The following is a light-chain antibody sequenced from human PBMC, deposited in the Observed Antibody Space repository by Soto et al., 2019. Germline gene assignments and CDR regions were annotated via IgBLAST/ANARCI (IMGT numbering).Light chain of an antibody. CDR3: QQYGTSLT. CDR2: GAS. J-gene: IGKJ3*01. V-gene: IGKV3-20*01. CDR1: QSVSSSY. Sequence: EIVLTQSPGTLSLSPGERATLSCRTSQSVSSSYLAWYQQKPGQAPRLLIYGASSRATGIPDRFSGSGSGTDFTLTISKLEPEDFAMYSCQQYGTSLTFGPGTKVDIK.